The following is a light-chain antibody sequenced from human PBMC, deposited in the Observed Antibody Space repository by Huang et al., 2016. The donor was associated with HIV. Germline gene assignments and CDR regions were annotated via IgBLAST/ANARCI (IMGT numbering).Light chain of an antibody. Sequence: AIRMTQSPSSLSASTGDRVHITFRASQDISSYLAWYQQKPGKAPNLLIYAASTLQSGVPSRFSGSGSGTDFTLTISCLQSDDFATYYCQQYYSYPPLTFGGGTKVEIK. CDR1: QDISSY. V-gene: IGKV1-8*01. CDR3: QQYYSYPPLT. CDR2: AAS. J-gene: IGKJ4*01.